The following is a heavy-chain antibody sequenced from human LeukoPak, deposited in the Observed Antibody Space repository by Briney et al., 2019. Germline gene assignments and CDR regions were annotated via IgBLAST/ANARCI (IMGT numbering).Heavy chain of an antibody. Sequence: SETLSLTCTVSGGSISSYYWSWIRQPPGKGLEWIGYIYYSGSTYYNPSLKSRVTISVDTSKNQFSLKLSSVTAADTAVYYCARSGSFTYYYYYYMDVWGKGTTVTVSS. J-gene: IGHJ6*03. D-gene: IGHD2-15*01. V-gene: IGHV4-59*12. CDR1: GGSISSYY. CDR3: ARSGSFTYYYYYYMDV. CDR2: IYYSGST.